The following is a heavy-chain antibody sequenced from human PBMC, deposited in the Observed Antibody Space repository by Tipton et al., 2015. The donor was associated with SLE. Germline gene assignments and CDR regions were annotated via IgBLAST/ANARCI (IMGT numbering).Heavy chain of an antibody. D-gene: IGHD1-7*01. CDR2: INPNGGTT. Sequence: QSGAEVKKPGASVKVSCEASGYIFTNHHMHWVRQAPGQGLEWMGKINPNGGTTNYAQKFQGRVTMTRDTSTSTVYMELSSLRSEDTAVYYCASGNYLLDYWGQGTLVTVSS. J-gene: IGHJ4*02. CDR3: ASGNYLLDY. CDR1: GYIFTNHH. V-gene: IGHV1-46*01.